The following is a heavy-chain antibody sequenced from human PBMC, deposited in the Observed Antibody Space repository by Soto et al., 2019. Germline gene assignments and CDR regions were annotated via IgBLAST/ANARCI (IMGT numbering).Heavy chain of an antibody. D-gene: IGHD6-19*01. CDR2: IYWDDDK. Sequence: QITLKESGPPLVKPTQTLTLTCTFSGFSLSSTRMAVGWIRQPPGKALEWLALIYWDDDKRYSPFLKSRLTITQDPSKNQVVLTMSNMDPVDTARYYCAHIVVAGLGYYFDYWGQGTLVTVSS. V-gene: IGHV2-5*02. CDR3: AHIVVAGLGYYFDY. CDR1: GFSLSSTRMA. J-gene: IGHJ4*02.